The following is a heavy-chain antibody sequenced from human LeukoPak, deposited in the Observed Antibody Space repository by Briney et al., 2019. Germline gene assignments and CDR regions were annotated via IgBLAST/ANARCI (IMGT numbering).Heavy chain of an antibody. CDR3: PRHRLSDGLMD. V-gene: IGHV4-59*08. Sequence: PSDPLSLTCSVSGRSVTGVYWSWILHPPGKGLEGIVSIYDRERPNDNPSHKSRLHISVDTPKTQFPLKVTSATAADTAIYYCPRHRLSDGLMDWGQGTLLTVSS. D-gene: IGHD3-16*01. CDR2: IYDRERP. J-gene: IGHJ4*02. CDR1: GRSVTGVY.